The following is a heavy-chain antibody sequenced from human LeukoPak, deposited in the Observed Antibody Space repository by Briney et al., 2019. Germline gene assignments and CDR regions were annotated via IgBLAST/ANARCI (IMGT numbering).Heavy chain of an antibody. V-gene: IGHV1-18*04. CDR3: ARHSGSGWQALGY. Sequence: ASVKVSCKASGYTFSNYGISWGRQAPGLGLEWMGWTSYNGNTNYAQKFQDRVTMTTDTSTTTAYMKLRSLESDDTAVYYCARHSGSGWQALGYWGQGTLVTVSS. D-gene: IGHD6-19*01. CDR2: TSYNGNT. J-gene: IGHJ4*02. CDR1: GYTFSNYG.